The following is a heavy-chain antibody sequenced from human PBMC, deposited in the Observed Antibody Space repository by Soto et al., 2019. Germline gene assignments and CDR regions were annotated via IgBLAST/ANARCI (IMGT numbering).Heavy chain of an antibody. V-gene: IGHV3-7*03. CDR1: AFTFSTYW. D-gene: IGHD3-22*01. CDR2: IKQDGSEK. Sequence: GGSLRLSCAASAFTFSTYWMSWFRQAPGKGLEWVANIKQDGSEKYYVDSVKGRFTISRDNAKNSLYLQMNSLRAEDTAVYYCARGSTYYYDSSGYYIYYFDYWGQGTLVTVSS. J-gene: IGHJ4*02. CDR3: ARGSTYYYDSSGYYIYYFDY.